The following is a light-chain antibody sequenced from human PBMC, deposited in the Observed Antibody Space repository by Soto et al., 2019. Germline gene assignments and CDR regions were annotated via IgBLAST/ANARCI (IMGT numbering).Light chain of an antibody. Sequence: QSALTQPPSASGSSGQSVTTSCTGTSSDVGGYNYVSWYQQHPGKAPKLIIYEVNKRPSGVPDRFSGSKSGNTAFLTVSGLQAEDEADYYCTSFAGRIIPFGTGTKLTVL. CDR3: TSFAGRIIP. J-gene: IGLJ1*01. V-gene: IGLV2-8*01. CDR2: EVN. CDR1: SSDVGGYNY.